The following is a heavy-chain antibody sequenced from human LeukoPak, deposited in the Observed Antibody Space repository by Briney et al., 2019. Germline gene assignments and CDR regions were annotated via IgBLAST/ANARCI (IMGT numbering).Heavy chain of an antibody. D-gene: IGHD5-18*01. J-gene: IGHJ4*02. Sequence: SETLSLTCTVSGGSISSYYWSWIRLPPGKGLEWIGYIYCTGATYYNPSLKSRVAISLDTSKNQFSLKLSSVTAADAAVYYCARAGYSYGTGYYFDYWGQGALVTVSS. V-gene: IGHV4-59*01. CDR3: ARAGYSYGTGYYFDY. CDR1: GGSISSYY. CDR2: IYCTGAT.